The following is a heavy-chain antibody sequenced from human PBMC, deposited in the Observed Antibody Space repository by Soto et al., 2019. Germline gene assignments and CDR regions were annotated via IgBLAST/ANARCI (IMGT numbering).Heavy chain of an antibody. CDR3: ARESFPARIQLWSKSHFDY. D-gene: IGHD5-18*01. CDR2: IYYSGST. CDR1: GGSVSSGSYY. J-gene: IGHJ4*02. V-gene: IGHV4-61*01. Sequence: SETLSLTCTVSGGSVSSGSYYWSWIRQPPGKGLEWIGYIYYSGSTNYNPSLKSRVTISVDTSKNQFSLKLSSVTAADTAVYYCARESFPARIQLWSKSHFDYWGQGTLVTVSS.